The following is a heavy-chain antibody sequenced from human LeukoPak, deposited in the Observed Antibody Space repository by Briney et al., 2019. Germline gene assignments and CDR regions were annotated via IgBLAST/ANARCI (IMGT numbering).Heavy chain of an antibody. V-gene: IGHV4-39*07. CDR2: SYYSGST. J-gene: IGHJ6*02. D-gene: IGHD3-22*01. CDR1: GGSISSCSYY. CDR3: ARGPYVSIGYYGGGSYYYGMDV. Sequence: SETLSLTCTVSGGSISSCSYYWGWIRQPPGKGLEWIGNSYYSGSTYYSPSLKSRVTISVDTSKNQFSLNLSSVTAADTAVYYCARGPYVSIGYYGGGSYYYGMDVWGQGTTVTVSS.